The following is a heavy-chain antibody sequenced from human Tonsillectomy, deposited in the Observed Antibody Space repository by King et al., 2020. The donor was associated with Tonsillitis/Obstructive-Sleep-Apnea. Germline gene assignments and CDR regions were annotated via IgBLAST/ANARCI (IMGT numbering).Heavy chain of an antibody. CDR3: ARGRWGTGTTFDY. Sequence: QLVQSGAEVKKPGASVKVSCKTSGYTFSSYGINWARQAPGQGLEWMGWIGVYNGNTHYAQKVQGRVTLTTDTSTTTAYLELRSLRSDDTAVYYCARGRWGTGTTFDYWGQGTLVTVSS. J-gene: IGHJ4*02. V-gene: IGHV1-18*01. CDR2: IGVYNGNT. CDR1: GYTFSSYG. D-gene: IGHD1-14*01.